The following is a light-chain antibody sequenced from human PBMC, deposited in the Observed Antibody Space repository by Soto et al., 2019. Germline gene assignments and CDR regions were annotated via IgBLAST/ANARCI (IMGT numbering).Light chain of an antibody. V-gene: IGLV2-11*01. CDR2: DVS. Sequence: QSVLTQPRSVSGSPGQSVTISCTGTSSDVGGYNCVSWYQQHPGKAPKLMIYDVSKRPSGVPDRFSGSKSGNTASLTISGLQAEDEADYYCCSYAGTYIFYVFGTGTKLTVL. CDR1: SSDVGGYNC. J-gene: IGLJ1*01. CDR3: CSYAGTYIFYV.